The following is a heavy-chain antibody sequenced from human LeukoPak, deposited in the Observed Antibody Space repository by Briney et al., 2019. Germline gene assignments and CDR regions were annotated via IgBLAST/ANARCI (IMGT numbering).Heavy chain of an antibody. D-gene: IGHD1-26*01. CDR3: ARGSGSYYAFDI. V-gene: IGHV1-8*03. CDR2: MNPNSGNT. CDR1: GYTFTSYD. J-gene: IGHJ3*02. Sequence: ASVKVSCKASGYTFTSYDIDWVRQATGQGLEWMGWMNPNSGNTGYAQKFQGRVTITRNTSISTAYMELSSLRSEDTAVYYCARGSGSYYAFDIWGQGTMVTVSS.